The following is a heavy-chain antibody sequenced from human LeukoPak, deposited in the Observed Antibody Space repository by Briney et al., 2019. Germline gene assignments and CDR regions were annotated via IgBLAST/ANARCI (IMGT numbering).Heavy chain of an antibody. CDR1: GFTFSSYG. J-gene: IGHJ3*02. CDR3: ARDGVDTAMEYDAFDI. CDR2: IKQDGSEK. D-gene: IGHD5-18*01. V-gene: IGHV3-7*01. Sequence: PGGSLRLSCAASGFTFSSYGMHWVRQAPGKGLEWVANIKQDGSEKYYVDSVKGRFTISRDNAKNSLYLQMNSLRAEDTAVYYCARDGVDTAMEYDAFDIWGQGTMVTVSS.